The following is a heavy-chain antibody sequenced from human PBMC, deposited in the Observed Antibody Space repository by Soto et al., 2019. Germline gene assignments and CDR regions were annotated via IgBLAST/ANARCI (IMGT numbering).Heavy chain of an antibody. Sequence: ESGGGVVQPGRSLRLSCAASGFTFSSYGMHWVRQAPGKGLEWVAVIWYDGSNKYYADSVKGRFTISRDNSKNTLYLQMNSLRAEDTAVYYCARDSFRYNVSPAAYGMDVWGQGTTVTVSS. CDR3: ARDSFRYNVSPAAYGMDV. D-gene: IGHD1-1*01. V-gene: IGHV3-33*01. CDR1: GFTFSSYG. CDR2: IWYDGSNK. J-gene: IGHJ6*02.